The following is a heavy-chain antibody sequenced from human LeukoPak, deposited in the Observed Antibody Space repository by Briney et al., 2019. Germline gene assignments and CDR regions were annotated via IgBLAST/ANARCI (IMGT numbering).Heavy chain of an antibody. Sequence: GGSLRLSCTASGFSFSTYWMHWVRQAPGKGLVWVSRINTDGSSRNYADSVKGRFTISRDNAKNTLHLQMNSLSAEDTAVYYCAREDFGDYYYPGDWGQGTLVTVSS. CDR2: INTDGSSR. V-gene: IGHV3-74*01. CDR3: AREDFGDYYYPGD. D-gene: IGHD4-17*01. CDR1: GFSFSTYW. J-gene: IGHJ4*02.